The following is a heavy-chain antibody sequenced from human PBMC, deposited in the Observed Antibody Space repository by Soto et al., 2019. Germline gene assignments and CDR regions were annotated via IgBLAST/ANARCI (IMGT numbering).Heavy chain of an antibody. V-gene: IGHV3-30*18. Sequence: QVQLVESGGGVVQPGRYLRLSCAASGFTFSTYGMHWVRQAPGKGLEWVALISYDGSNKYYADSVKGRLTISRDNSKNTRYMQMNSLRAEDTAVYYCAKPLSSGSWVCDLYSWGQGTLVTVSS. CDR3: AKPLSSGSWVCDLYS. CDR2: ISYDGSNK. D-gene: IGHD3-10*01. J-gene: IGHJ4*02. CDR1: GFTFSTYG.